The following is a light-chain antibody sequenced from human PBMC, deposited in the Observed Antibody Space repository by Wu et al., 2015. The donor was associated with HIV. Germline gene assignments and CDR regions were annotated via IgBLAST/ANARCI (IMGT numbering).Light chain of an antibody. V-gene: IGKV1-39*01. CDR2: TAS. J-gene: IGKJ2*01. CDR1: QSISNY. CDR3: QQSYSTPMYT. Sequence: DIQMTQSPSSLSATVGDRVTITCRASQSISNYVNWYQQKPGKAPNLLIYTASNLQSGVPSRFSGSGSGTEFTLTISSLQPEDFATYYCQQSYSTPMYTFGQGTKVEIK.